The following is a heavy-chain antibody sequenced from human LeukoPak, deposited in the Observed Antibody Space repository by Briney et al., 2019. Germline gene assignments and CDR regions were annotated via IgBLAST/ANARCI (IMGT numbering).Heavy chain of an antibody. D-gene: IGHD5-18*01. CDR1: GGSTASSSHY. CDR2: MYYTGST. V-gene: IGHV4-39*01. J-gene: IGHJ6*02. Sequence: SETLSLTCTVSGGSTASSSHYWGWTRQSPGKGLECITIMYYTGSTYYNPPLKSRVSISVDTSRTQFSLKLTSVTAADTAVYYCARHRIQPPVLMDVWGQGTTVTVSS. CDR3: ARHRIQPPVLMDV.